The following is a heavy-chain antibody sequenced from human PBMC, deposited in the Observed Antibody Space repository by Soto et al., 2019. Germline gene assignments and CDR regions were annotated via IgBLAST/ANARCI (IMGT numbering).Heavy chain of an antibody. CDR3: ARRSQYSGYDDDAFDI. Sequence: SVKVSCKASGGTFSSYTISWVRQAPGQGLEWMGRLIPILGIANYAQKFQGRVTITADKSTSTAYMELSSLRSEDTAVYYCARRSQYSGYDDDAFDIWGQGTMVTVSS. CDR2: LIPILGIA. V-gene: IGHV1-69*02. D-gene: IGHD5-12*01. J-gene: IGHJ3*02. CDR1: GGTFSSYT.